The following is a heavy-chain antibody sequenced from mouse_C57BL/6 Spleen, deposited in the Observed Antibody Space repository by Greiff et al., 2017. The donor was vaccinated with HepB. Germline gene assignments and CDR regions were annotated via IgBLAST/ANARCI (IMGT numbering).Heavy chain of an antibody. CDR1: GFSFNTYA. Sequence: EVQLQESGGGLVQPKGSLKLSCAASGFSFNTYAMNWVRQAPGKGLEWVARISSKSNNYSTYYADSVKDRFTISRDDSASMLYLQMSNLKAEDTAKYYCGGHLGHYYAMDYWGQGTSVTVAS. CDR3: GGHLGHYYAMDY. V-gene: IGHV10-1*01. CDR2: ISSKSNNYST. D-gene: IGHD4-1*01. J-gene: IGHJ4*01.